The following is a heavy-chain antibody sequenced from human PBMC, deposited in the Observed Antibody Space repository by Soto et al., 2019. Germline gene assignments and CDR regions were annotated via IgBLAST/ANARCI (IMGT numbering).Heavy chain of an antibody. CDR3: ARSYDSSSSGFDH. CDR2: ISYTGST. CDR1: GGSISSTSFY. D-gene: IGHD3-22*01. V-gene: IGHV4-39*01. Sequence: SETLSLTCIVSGGSISSTSFYWGWIRQPPGKGLEWIGSISYTGSTYYNPSLKSRVSISVATSKNQFSLTLSSLTAADRAVYYCARSYDSSSSGFDHWGQGTLVTVS. J-gene: IGHJ4*02.